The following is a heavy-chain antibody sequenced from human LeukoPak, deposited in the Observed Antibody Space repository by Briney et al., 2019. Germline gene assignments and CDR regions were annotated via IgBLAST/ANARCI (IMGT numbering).Heavy chain of an antibody. CDR3: AKVPTYYYDSSGSGD. CDR2: ISGSGGST. D-gene: IGHD3-22*01. Sequence: GGSLRLSCAASGFTFSSYAMSWVRQAPAQGLDWVSAISGSGGSTYYADSVKGRFTISRDNSKNTLYLQMNSLRAEDMAVYDCAKVPTYYYDSSGSGDWGQGTLVTVSS. CDR1: GFTFSSYA. J-gene: IGHJ4*02. V-gene: IGHV3-23*01.